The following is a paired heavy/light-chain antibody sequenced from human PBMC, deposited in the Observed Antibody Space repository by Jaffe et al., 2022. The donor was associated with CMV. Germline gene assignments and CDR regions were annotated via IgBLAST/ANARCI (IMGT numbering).Heavy chain of an antibody. V-gene: IGHV3-7*03. D-gene: IGHD1-1*01. Sequence: EVQLVESGGGLVQPGGSLRLSCEASGFTFNNYWMTWVRQAPGKGLEWVANIKPDGSETYYVDSVRGRFTISRDNPKNSLYLQINSLTVEDAAIYYCARDCCPGDLDYWGQGTLVTVSS. CDR2: IKPDGSET. CDR1: GFTFNNYW. J-gene: IGHJ4*02. CDR3: ARDCCPGDLDY.
Light chain of an antibody. CDR2: GAS. J-gene: IGKJ1*01. V-gene: IGKV1-39*01. Sequence: DIQMTQSPSSLSAYVGDRVAITCRANQSISTFLNWYQQKLGRAPRLLIYGASNLQYGVPSRFSGTGSGTDFTLTISRLQPEDFATYFCQQNYITPLWTFGPGTKVEMK. CDR1: QSISTF. CDR3: QQNYITPLWT.